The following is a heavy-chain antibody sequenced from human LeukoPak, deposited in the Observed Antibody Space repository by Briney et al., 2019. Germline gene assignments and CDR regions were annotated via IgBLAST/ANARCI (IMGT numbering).Heavy chain of an antibody. V-gene: IGHV5-10-1*01. CDR3: TESPIDCSISGDY. Sequence: GESLKISCKGSGYSFTSYWNSWVRQMPGKGLEWMGRIDPSDSYTNYSPSFQGHVTISADKSISTAYLQWSSLKASDTAMYYCTESPIDCSISGDYWGEGTLVTVSS. J-gene: IGHJ4*02. D-gene: IGHD6-6*01. CDR2: IDPSDSYT. CDR1: GYSFTSYW.